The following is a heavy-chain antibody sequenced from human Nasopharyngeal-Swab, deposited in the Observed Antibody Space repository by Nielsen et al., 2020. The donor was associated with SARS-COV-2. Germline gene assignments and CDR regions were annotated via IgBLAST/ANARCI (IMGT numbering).Heavy chain of an antibody. Sequence: GGSLRLSCAASGFSFSTCMNWVRQAPGKGLEWVSSIRSSSTYIDYADSVKGRLTISRDNAKNSLYLQMNSLRVEDTAIYYCARGYCSGGSCPLDHWGQGTLVTVSS. D-gene: IGHD2-15*01. J-gene: IGHJ4*02. CDR2: IRSSSTYI. CDR1: GFSFSTC. CDR3: ARGYCSGGSCPLDH. V-gene: IGHV3-21*01.